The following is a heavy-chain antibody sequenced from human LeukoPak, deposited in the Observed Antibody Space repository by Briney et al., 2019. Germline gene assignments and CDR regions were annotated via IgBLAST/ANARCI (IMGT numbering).Heavy chain of an antibody. J-gene: IGHJ4*02. CDR3: TRANGYGLIDY. Sequence: PSETLSLTCTVSGGSISSYYWNWIRQPPGKGLEWIGYIYYSGTTNYNPSLKSRVSMSVDTSKNQFSLKLSSVTAADTAMYYCTRANGYGLIDYWGQGTLVTVSS. CDR2: IYYSGTT. D-gene: IGHD3-10*01. V-gene: IGHV4-59*01. CDR1: GGSISSYY.